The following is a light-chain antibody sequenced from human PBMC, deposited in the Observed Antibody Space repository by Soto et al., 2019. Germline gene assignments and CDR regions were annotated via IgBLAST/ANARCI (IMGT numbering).Light chain of an antibody. J-gene: IGLJ3*02. CDR3: QTWDHAIHGV. V-gene: IGLV4-69*01. CDR2: LNSDGSH. CDR1: SGHSNYA. Sequence: QPVLTQPPSASASLGASVKLTCTLSSGHSNYAIAWHQQQPGKGPRYLMKLNSDGSHRKGDGIPDRFSGSSSGAEHYLTISSLQSDDEADYYCQTWDHAIHGVFGGGTKLTVL.